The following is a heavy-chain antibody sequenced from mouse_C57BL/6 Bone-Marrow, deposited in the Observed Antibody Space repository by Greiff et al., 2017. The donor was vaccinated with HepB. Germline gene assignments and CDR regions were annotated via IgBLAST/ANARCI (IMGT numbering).Heavy chain of an antibody. CDR3: ASTAYYYPPCY. CDR2: IHPNRGST. V-gene: IGHV1-64*01. CDR1: GYTFTSYW. Sequence: VQLQQPGAELVKPGASVKLSCKASGYTFTSYWMHWVKQRPGQGLEWIGMIHPNRGSTNYNEKFKSKATLTVDKSSSTAYMQLSSLTSEDSAVYYCASTAYYYPPCYWGQGTTLTVSS. D-gene: IGHD1-1*01. J-gene: IGHJ2*01.